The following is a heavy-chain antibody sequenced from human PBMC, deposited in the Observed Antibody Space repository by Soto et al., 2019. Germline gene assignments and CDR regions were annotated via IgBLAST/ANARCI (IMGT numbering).Heavy chain of an antibody. CDR1: GGTFSSYA. CDR2: IIPIFGTA. J-gene: IGHJ4*02. D-gene: IGHD5-18*01. CDR3: ASLSPRYSRKSSGTPFFDY. V-gene: IGHV1-69*06. Sequence: SVKVSCKASGGTFSSYAISWVRQAPGQGLEWMGGIIPIFGTANYAQKFQGRVTITADKSTSTAYMELSSLRSEDTAVYYCASLSPRYSRKSSGTPFFDYWGQGTLVTVSS.